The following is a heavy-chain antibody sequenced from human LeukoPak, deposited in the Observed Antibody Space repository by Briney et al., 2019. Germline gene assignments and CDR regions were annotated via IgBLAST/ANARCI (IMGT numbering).Heavy chain of an antibody. CDR1: GGTFSSYA. D-gene: IGHD3-22*01. Sequence: SVKVSCKASGGTFSSYAISWVRQAPGQGLEWMGGIIPIFGTANYAQKFQGRVTITADESTSTAYMELSSLRSEDTAVYYCARVREPLYDSSGYSFDYWGQGTLVTVSS. V-gene: IGHV1-69*13. CDR3: ARVREPLYDSSGYSFDY. J-gene: IGHJ4*02. CDR2: IIPIFGTA.